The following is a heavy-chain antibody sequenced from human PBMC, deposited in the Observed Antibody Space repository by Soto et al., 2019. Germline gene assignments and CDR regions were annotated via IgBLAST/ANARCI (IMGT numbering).Heavy chain of an antibody. CDR2: IWKDGTNK. Sequence: QEQMVESGGGVVQPGGSLRLSCAASGFTFSSYGIHWVRQAPGKGLEWVAVIWKDGTNKYYADSVKGRFTISRDNSKSTVDLQMNSLRVEDMAVYYCASDEGANAPIDLWGQGTMVTVSS. CDR3: ASDEGANAPIDL. V-gene: IGHV3-33*01. J-gene: IGHJ3*01. CDR1: GFTFSSYG.